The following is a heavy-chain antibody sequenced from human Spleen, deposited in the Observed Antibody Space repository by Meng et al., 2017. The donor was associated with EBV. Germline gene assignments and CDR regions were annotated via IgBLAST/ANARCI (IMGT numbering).Heavy chain of an antibody. J-gene: IGHJ4*02. D-gene: IGHD3-16*01. CDR2: IFWDDDK. CDR1: GFPLTTNGVG. CDR3: AHRQPGGCFDY. Sequence: QITLKDPGPPLVNPHQTPTLTCSFSGFPLTTNGVGVGWIRQPPGKALEWLALIFWDDDKRYRPSLKSRLTITKDTSKNQVVLTMTNMDPVDTATYYCAHRQPGGCFDYWGQGTLVTVSS. V-gene: IGHV2-5*02.